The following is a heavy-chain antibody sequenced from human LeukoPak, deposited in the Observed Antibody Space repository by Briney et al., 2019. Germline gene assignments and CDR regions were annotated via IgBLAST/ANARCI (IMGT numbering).Heavy chain of an antibody. CDR2: INHSGST. Sequence: SETLSLTCAVYGGSFSGYYLSWIRQPPGKGLEWIGEINHSGSTNYNPSLKSRVTISVDTSKNQFSLKLSSVTAADTAVYYCARGRPRLFDYWGQGTLVTVSS. CDR3: ARGRPRLFDY. V-gene: IGHV4-34*01. CDR1: GGSFSGYY. J-gene: IGHJ4*02.